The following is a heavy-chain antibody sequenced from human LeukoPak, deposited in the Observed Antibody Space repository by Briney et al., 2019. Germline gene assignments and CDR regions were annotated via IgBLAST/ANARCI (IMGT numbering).Heavy chain of an antibody. CDR1: GGSISSGGYY. CDR3: ARDTVTTTFDVLDI. CDR2: IYYSGST. D-gene: IGHD4-17*01. V-gene: IGHV4-31*03. J-gene: IGHJ3*02. Sequence: PSQTLSLTCTVSGGSISSGGYYWSWIRQHPGKGLEWIGYIYYSGSTYYNPSLKSRVTISVDTSKNQFSLKLSSVAAADTAVYYCARDTVTTTFDVLDIWGQGTMVTVSS.